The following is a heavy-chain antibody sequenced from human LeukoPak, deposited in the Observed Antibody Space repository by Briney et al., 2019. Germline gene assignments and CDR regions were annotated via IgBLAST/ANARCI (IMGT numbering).Heavy chain of an antibody. Sequence: GQSLSVSCKGSGYSVNTYWIGWVSQMPGKGLEWMGVIYGGDSDTTYSPSFQGQVTISADKSTSTAYLQWSSLKASDTAMYYCARARYCSGGSCYAEYWGQGTLVTVSS. CDR2: IYGGDSDT. V-gene: IGHV5-51*01. CDR3: ARARYCSGGSCYAEY. J-gene: IGHJ4*02. D-gene: IGHD2-15*01. CDR1: GYSVNTYW.